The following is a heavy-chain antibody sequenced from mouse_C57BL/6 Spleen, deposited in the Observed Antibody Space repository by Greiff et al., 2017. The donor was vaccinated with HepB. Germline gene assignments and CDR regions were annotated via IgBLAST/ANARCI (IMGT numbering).Heavy chain of an antibody. J-gene: IGHJ4*01. Sequence: EVNVVESGEGLVKPGGSLKLSCAASGFTFSSYAMSWVRQTPEKRLEWVAYISSGGDYIYYADTVKGRFTISSDNARNTLYLQMSSLKSEDTAMYYCTRDHKTPGYYAMDYWGQGTSVTVSS. D-gene: IGHD6-1*01. CDR2: ISSGGDYI. CDR1: GFTFSSYA. CDR3: TRDHKTPGYYAMDY. V-gene: IGHV5-9-1*02.